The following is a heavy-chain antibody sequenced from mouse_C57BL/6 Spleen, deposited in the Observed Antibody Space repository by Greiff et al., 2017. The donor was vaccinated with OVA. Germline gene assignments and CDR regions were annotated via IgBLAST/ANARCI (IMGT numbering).Heavy chain of an antibody. J-gene: IGHJ4*01. Sequence: QVQLKQSGAELVRPGTSVKVSCKASGYAFTNYLIAWVKQRPGQGLEWIGVINPGSGGTNYNEKFKGKATLTADKSSSTAYMQLSSLTSEDSAVYFCARTGDSNYNYYYAMDYWGQGTSVTVSS. V-gene: IGHV1-54*01. CDR1: GYAFTNYL. CDR3: ARTGDSNYNYYYAMDY. CDR2: INPGSGGT. D-gene: IGHD2-5*01.